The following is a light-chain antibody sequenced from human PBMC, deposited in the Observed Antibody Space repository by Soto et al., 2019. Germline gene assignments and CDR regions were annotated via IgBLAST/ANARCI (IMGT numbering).Light chain of an antibody. CDR2: GAS. V-gene: IGKV3-20*01. J-gene: IGKJ1*01. CDR1: QSVSSSC. CDR3: QQYGRSPPWT. Sequence: IVLTQSPVTRSCSRGERATLSCRASQSVSSSCLAWYQQKPGQAPRLLIYGASSRATGIPDRFSGSGSGTDFTLTISRLEPEDFAVYYCQQYGRSPPWTFGEGTKVDIK.